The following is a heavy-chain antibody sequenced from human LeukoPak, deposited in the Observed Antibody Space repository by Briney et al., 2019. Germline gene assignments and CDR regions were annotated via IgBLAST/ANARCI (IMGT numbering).Heavy chain of an antibody. Sequence: ASETLSLTCAVSGGSISNYYWSWIRQPPGKGLEWIGYIYYSGTTNYNPSLKSRVTISADTSKNQFSLKLSSVTAADTAVYYCARHLHSDGSGSYLNWLDPWGQGILVTVSS. V-gene: IGHV4-59*08. D-gene: IGHD3-10*01. CDR2: IYYSGTT. CDR3: ARHLHSDGSGSYLNWLDP. CDR1: GGSISNYY. J-gene: IGHJ5*02.